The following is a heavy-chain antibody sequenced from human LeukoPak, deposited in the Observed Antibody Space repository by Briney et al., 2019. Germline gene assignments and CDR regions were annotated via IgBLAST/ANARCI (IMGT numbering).Heavy chain of an antibody. CDR1: GFTFSTYT. CDR3: AKDQYTYGYDFFQH. Sequence: TGGSLRLSCAASGFTFSTYTMSWVRQAPGKGLEWVSGISGSGGSTYYADSVKGRFTISRDNSKNTLYLQMNSLRPEDTAIYYCAKDQYTYGYDFFQHWGQGALVTVSS. CDR2: ISGSGGST. J-gene: IGHJ1*01. D-gene: IGHD5-18*01. V-gene: IGHV3-23*01.